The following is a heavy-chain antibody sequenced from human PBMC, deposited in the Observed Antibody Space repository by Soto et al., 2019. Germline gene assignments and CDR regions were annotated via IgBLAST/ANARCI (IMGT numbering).Heavy chain of an antibody. CDR2: ISGSGGST. CDR3: AKARAGGGLCFDY. CDR1: GFTFSSYA. V-gene: IGHV3-23*01. Sequence: GGSLRLSCAASGFTFSSYAMSWVRQAPGKGLEWGSAISGSGGSTYYADSVKGRFTISRDNSKNTLYLQMNRLRAEDAAVYYCAKARAGGGLCFDYWGQGTLVTVSS. J-gene: IGHJ4*02. D-gene: IGHD2-8*02.